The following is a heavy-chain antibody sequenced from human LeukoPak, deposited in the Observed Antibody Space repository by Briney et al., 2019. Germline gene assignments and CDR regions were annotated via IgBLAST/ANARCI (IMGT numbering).Heavy chain of an antibody. CDR1: GFSVSTSG. CDR2: ISVDGDSA. J-gene: IGHJ4*02. CDR3: AQGYSSGWYPH. Sequence: GGSLRLSCTVSGFSVSTSGMSWVRQAQGKGLQTISAISVDGDSAYYADSVKGRFTISRDNSQSTLYLQMNSLRVEDTAVYYYAQGYSSGWYPHWGQGSLVSVSS. V-gene: IGHV3-23*01. D-gene: IGHD6-19*01.